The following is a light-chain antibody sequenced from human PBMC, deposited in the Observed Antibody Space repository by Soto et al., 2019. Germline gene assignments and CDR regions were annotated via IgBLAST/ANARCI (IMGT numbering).Light chain of an antibody. V-gene: IGKV3-11*01. CDR3: QQRGNWSPLT. J-gene: IGKJ4*01. CDR1: QSVGSY. Sequence: EIVLTQSPATLSLSPGERATLSCRASQSVGSYLAWYQQKPGQAPRLLIYDASNRATGIPARFSGSGSGTDFTLTISSLEPEDFAVYYCQQRGNWSPLTFGGGTKVEIK. CDR2: DAS.